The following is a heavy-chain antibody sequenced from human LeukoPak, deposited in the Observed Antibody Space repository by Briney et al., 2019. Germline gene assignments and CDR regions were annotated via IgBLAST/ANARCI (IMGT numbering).Heavy chain of an antibody. V-gene: IGHV1-2*02. CDR3: ARVSYHWNYDILTGPGYYYYMDV. CDR2: INPNNGGT. J-gene: IGHJ6*03. Sequence: SSVKVSCKASGYTFTGYYMHWVRQAPGQGLERMGMINPNNGGTNYAQKFQGRVTMTRETSISTAYMELSRLRSDDTAVYYCARVSYHWNYDILTGPGYYYYMDVWGKGTTVTVSS. CDR1: GYTFTGYY. D-gene: IGHD3-9*01.